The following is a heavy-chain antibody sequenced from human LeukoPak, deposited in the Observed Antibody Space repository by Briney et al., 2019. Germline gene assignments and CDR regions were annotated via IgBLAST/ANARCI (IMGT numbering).Heavy chain of an antibody. J-gene: IGHJ6*03. D-gene: IGHD3-10*01. CDR2: IRYDGSNK. CDR3: ARADGSGSYLYYYYYMDV. CDR1: GFTFSSYG. Sequence: PGGSLRLSCAASGFTFSSYGMHWVRQAPGRGLEWVAFIRYDGSNKYYVDSVKGRFTISKDNSKNTLYLQMNSLRAEDTAVYYCARADGSGSYLYYYYYMDVWGKGTTVTISS. V-gene: IGHV3-30*02.